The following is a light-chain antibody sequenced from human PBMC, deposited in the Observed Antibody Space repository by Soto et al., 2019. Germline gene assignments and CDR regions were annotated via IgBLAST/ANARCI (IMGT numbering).Light chain of an antibody. V-gene: IGKV3-20*01. CDR1: QSVSSRY. CDR3: QQYGSSRWT. J-gene: IGKJ1*01. Sequence: VLTQSPRTLSCSPGERATLSCRASQSVSSRYLGRYQQEPGPATRLLIYGASSRATGIPGRFSGRGSGTGFNLTISRLEPEDFAVYSCQQYGSSRWTFRQGTKVDIK. CDR2: GAS.